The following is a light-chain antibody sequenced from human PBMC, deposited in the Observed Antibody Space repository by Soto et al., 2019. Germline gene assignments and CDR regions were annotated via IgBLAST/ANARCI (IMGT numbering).Light chain of an antibody. CDR3: LQSTHLPPT. CDR2: EIS. J-gene: IGKJ5*01. CDR1: QSLLHLAGRTL. Sequence: DVVMTQAPLSLSVTSGQPAPSSCRSSQSLLHLAGRTLLFWYLHKPAPPPRLLIYEISTLFSARRDRFSGSGSGTDFTLTISRVEAEDGGLYYCLQSTHLPPTFGQGTRLEI. V-gene: IGKV2D-29*01.